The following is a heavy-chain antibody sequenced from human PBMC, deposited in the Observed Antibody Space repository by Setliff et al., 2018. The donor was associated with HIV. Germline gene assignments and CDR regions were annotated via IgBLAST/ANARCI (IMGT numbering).Heavy chain of an antibody. Sequence: GGSLRLSCAASGFTFSSYSMSWVRQAPGKGLEWVSSISSSSSYIYYADSVKGRFTISRDNAKNSLYLQMNSLRAEDTAVYYCARDRGYCSGGFGAPDSWGQGTLVTVSS. CDR1: GFTFSSYS. CDR2: ISSSSSYI. V-gene: IGHV3-21*01. CDR3: ARDRGYCSGGFGAPDS. D-gene: IGHD2-15*01. J-gene: IGHJ4*02.